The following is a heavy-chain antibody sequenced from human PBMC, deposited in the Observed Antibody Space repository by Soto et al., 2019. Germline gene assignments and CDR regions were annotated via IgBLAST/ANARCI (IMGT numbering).Heavy chain of an antibody. J-gene: IGHJ5*02. D-gene: IGHD1-26*01. CDR3: ARWDGRWFDP. CDR2: IFYSGST. V-gene: IGHV4-30-4*01. Sequence: SETLSLTCTVSGGSIRSGEHYWSWIRQPPGKGLEWIGYIFYSGSTHYNPSLKSRLSLSVDARKNQFSLKLNSVTAADTAIYYCARWDGRWFDPWGKGTLVPVSS. CDR1: GGSIRSGEHY.